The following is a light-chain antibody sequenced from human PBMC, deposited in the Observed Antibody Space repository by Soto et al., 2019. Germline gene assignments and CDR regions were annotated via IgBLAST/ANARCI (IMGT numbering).Light chain of an antibody. CDR3: MQRIEFPLT. CDR2: TVS. J-gene: IGKJ4*01. CDR1: QSLLDSDDGNTY. Sequence: DLVMTQTPLSLTVTPGEPASISCRSSQSLLDSDDGNTYLDWYLQKPGQSPQLLIYTVSYRASGVPDRFSGSVSGTDFTLKISSVEAEDVGVYYCMQRIEFPLTFGGGTKVEIK. V-gene: IGKV2-40*01.